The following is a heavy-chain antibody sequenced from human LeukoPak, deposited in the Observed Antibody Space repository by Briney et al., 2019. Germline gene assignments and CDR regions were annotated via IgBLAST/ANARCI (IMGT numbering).Heavy chain of an antibody. CDR2: ISGSGGST. J-gene: IGHJ4*02. V-gene: IGHV3-23*01. Sequence: GGSLRLSCAASGFTFSSYAMSWVRQAPGKGLEWVSAISGSGGSTYYADSVKGRFTISRDSSKNTLYLQMNSLRAEDTAVYYCAKWENDYGDYEGIDYWGQGTLVTVSS. CDR1: GFTFSSYA. D-gene: IGHD4-17*01. CDR3: AKWENDYGDYEGIDY.